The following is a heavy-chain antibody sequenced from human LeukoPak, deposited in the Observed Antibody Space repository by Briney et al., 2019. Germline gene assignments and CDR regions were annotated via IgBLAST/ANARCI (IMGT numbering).Heavy chain of an antibody. CDR2: VKRRTDGGTT. J-gene: IGHJ3*02. Sequence: SGGSLRLSCAASGXPFNNAWMRWVRQAPGKGLEWVGRVKRRTDGGTTHHPAPVKDKFTISRDDSQKTPYLQMNSLETEDTAVYYCTTEGYTYGNHSVDIGGQGTMGTVSS. V-gene: IGHV3-15*01. D-gene: IGHD5-18*01. CDR1: GXPFNNAW. CDR3: TTEGYTYGNHSVDI.